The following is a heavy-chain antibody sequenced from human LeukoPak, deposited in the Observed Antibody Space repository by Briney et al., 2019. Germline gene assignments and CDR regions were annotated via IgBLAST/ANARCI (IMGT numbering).Heavy chain of an antibody. D-gene: IGHD3-9*01. V-gene: IGHV3-30*04. CDR2: ISYDGSNK. Sequence: GGSLRLSCAASGFTFSSYAMHWVRQAPGKGLEWVAIISYDGSNKYYADSVEGRFTISRDNSKNTLFLQMNSLRAEDTAVYFCAREGDILTGYYPFDYWGQGTLVTVSS. J-gene: IGHJ4*02. CDR3: AREGDILTGYYPFDY. CDR1: GFTFSSYA.